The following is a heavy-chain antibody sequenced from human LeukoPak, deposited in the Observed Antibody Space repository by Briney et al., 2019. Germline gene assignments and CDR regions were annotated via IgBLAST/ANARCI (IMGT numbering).Heavy chain of an antibody. Sequence: SETLSLTCTVSGYSISSGYYWARIRQPPGKGLEWIGSIYHSGSTYYNPSLKSRVTISVDTSKNQFSLKLSSVTAADTAVYYCARSLRGGNAPYYYYYYYMDVWGKGTTVTVSS. V-gene: IGHV4-38-2*02. D-gene: IGHD4-23*01. CDR2: IYHSGST. CDR3: ARSLRGGNAPYYYYYYYMDV. CDR1: GYSISSGYY. J-gene: IGHJ6*03.